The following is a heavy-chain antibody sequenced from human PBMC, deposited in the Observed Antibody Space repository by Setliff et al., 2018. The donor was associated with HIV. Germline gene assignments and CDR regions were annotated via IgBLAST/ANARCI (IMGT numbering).Heavy chain of an antibody. D-gene: IGHD4-17*01. J-gene: IGHJ4*02. CDR2: IYISGST. Sequence: PSETLSLTCTGSGGSISGGSYYWSWIRQSAGKGLEWIGRIYISGSTKYNPSLKSRVTILIDTSKNQFSLKLSSVTAADTAVFYCARVRQVSDYGDYDYYFDYWGQGALVTVSS. V-gene: IGHV4-61*02. CDR3: ARVRQVSDYGDYDYYFDY. CDR1: GGSISGGSYY.